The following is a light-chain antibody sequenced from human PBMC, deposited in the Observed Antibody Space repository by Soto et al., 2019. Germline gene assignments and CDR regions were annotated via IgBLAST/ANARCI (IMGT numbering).Light chain of an antibody. CDR1: SSDVGGYNY. CDR3: SSYAGSNNFGV. CDR2: EVS. J-gene: IGLJ3*02. V-gene: IGLV2-8*01. Sequence: QSALTQPPSASGSPGQSVTISCTGTSSDVGGYNYVSWYQQHPGKAPKLMIYEVSKRPSGVPDRFSGSKSSNTASLTVSGLQVEDEADYYCSSYAGSNNFGVFGGGTKLTVL.